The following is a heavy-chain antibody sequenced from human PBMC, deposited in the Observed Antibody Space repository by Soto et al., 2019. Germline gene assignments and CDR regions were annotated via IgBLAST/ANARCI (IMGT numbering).Heavy chain of an antibody. CDR3: AAKVGATTELDY. CDR2: IVVGSGNT. CDR1: GFGNTISA. V-gene: IGHV1-58*01. Sequence: SVNVSCKTSGFGNTISAVQWVRQARGQRLEWIGWIVVGSGNTNYAQKFQERVTITRDMSTSTAYMELSSLRSEDTAVYYCAAKVGATTELDYWGQGTLVTVSS. J-gene: IGHJ4*02. D-gene: IGHD1-26*01.